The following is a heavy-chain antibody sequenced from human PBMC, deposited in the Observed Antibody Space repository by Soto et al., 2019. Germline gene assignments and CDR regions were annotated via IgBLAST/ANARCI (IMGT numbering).Heavy chain of an antibody. CDR2: ISGSGGST. CDR1: GFTFSSYA. CDR3: AKDRGSGSYSEWFDP. Sequence: GGSLRLSCAASGFTFSSYAMSWVRQAPGKGLEWVSAISGSGGSTYYADSVKGRFTISRDNSKNTLYLQMNSLRAEDTAVYYCAKDRGSGSYSEWFDPWGQGTLVTVSS. V-gene: IGHV3-23*01. D-gene: IGHD3-10*01. J-gene: IGHJ5*02.